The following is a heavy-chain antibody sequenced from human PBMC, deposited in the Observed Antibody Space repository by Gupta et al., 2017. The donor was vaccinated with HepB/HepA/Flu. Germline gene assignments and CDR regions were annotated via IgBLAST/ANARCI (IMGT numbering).Heavy chain of an antibody. J-gene: IGHJ2*01. V-gene: IGHV4-59*08. D-gene: IGHD3-22*01. CDR1: GDSIKHYY. CDR3: AGQIRHYDDDGNGYDIDWDFDL. CDR2: IYYSGST. Sequence: QVQLQESGPGLVKPSETLSLTCAVSGDSIKHYYWSWIRQPPGKGLEWVGYIYYSGSTNYNPSLKRRVTTSIDTSKNQFALNLRAVTAADTAVYDWAGQIRHYDDDGNGYDIDWDFDLWGRGILVTVSS.